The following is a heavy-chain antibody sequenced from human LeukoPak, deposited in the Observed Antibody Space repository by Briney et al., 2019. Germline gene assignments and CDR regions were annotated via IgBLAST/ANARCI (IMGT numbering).Heavy chain of an antibody. CDR3: ARDLEFYCSSTSCRAFDI. V-gene: IGHV4-30-4*01. CDR2: ICYSGST. D-gene: IGHD2-2*01. Sequence: PSQTLSLTCTVSGGSNSSGDYYWSWIRQPPGKGLEWIGYICYSGSTYYNPSLKSRVTISVDTSKNQFSLKLSSVTAADTAVYYCARDLEFYCSSTSCRAFDIWGQGTMVTVSS. CDR1: GGSNSSGDYY. J-gene: IGHJ3*02.